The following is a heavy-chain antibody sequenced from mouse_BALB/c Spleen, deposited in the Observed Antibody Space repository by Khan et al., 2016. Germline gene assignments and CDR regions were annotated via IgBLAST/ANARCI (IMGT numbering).Heavy chain of an antibody. CDR3: ARRNRYDGAWFVY. V-gene: IGHV9-1*02. D-gene: IGHD2-14*01. J-gene: IGHJ3*01. CDR1: GYTFTNYG. Sequence: QIQLVQSGPELKKPGETVKISCKASGYTFTNYGMNWVKQAPGKGLKWMGWINTYTGEPTYADDFKGRFAFSLEISASAAYLQINNLKNEDMATYFCARRNRYDGAWFVYWGQGTLVTVSA. CDR2: INTYTGEP.